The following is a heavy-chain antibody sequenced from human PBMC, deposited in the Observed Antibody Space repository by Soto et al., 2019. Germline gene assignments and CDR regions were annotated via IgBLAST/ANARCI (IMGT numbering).Heavy chain of an antibody. CDR1: GFTFSSYG. CDR3: AKDPVAVAGLKWELLTPAGMDV. J-gene: IGHJ6*02. Sequence: QVQLVESGGGVVQPGRSLRLSCAASGFTFSSYGMHWVRQDPGKGLEWVAVISYDGSNKYYADSVKGRFTISRDNSKNTLYLQMNSVRAEDTAVYYCAKDPVAVAGLKWELLTPAGMDVWGQGTTVTVSS. CDR2: ISYDGSNK. V-gene: IGHV3-30*18. D-gene: IGHD1-26*01.